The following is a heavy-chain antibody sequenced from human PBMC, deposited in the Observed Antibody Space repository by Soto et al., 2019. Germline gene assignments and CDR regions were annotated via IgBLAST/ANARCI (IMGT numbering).Heavy chain of an antibody. V-gene: IGHV4-34*01. D-gene: IGHD2-8*01. CDR1: GDSFSDSY. CDR2: IDHGGRT. CDR3: ALWGYCTNAVCNWFDP. J-gene: IGHJ5*02. Sequence: SETLSLTCAVYGDSFSDSYWTWIRQPPGKGLEWIGEIDHGGRTRYNPSLKSRVTISVDASKNQFSLSLSSVTAADTAVYFCALWGYCTNAVCNWFDPWGQGTLVTVSS.